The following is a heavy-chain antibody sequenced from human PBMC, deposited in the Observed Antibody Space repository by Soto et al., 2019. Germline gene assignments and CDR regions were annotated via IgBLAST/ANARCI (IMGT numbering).Heavy chain of an antibody. D-gene: IGHD2-21*01. V-gene: IGHV4-31*03. CDR2: IYVTVAV. CDR1: GAALNSGKYY. CDR3: ARLRIATNNYKWFDT. Sequence: PSETLSLTCSVSGAALNSGKYYCSWIRQVPGKGLEWIGHIYVTVAVDYNPSLRDRITISQDTSEGQFSLNLRLVTAADTAVYYCARLRIATNNYKWFDTWGQGTLVTVSS. J-gene: IGHJ5*02.